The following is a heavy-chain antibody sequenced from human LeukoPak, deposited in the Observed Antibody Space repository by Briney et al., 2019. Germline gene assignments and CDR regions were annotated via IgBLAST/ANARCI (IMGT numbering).Heavy chain of an antibody. CDR2: IYYSGST. Sequence: SETLSLTCTVSGGSISSGDYYWSWIRQPPGKGLEWIGYIYYSGSTYYNPSLKSRVTISVDTSKNQFSLKLSSVTAADTAVYYCATENDYGDSYFDYWGQGTLVTVSS. J-gene: IGHJ4*02. V-gene: IGHV4-30-4*02. CDR3: ATENDYGDSYFDY. CDR1: GGSISSGDYY. D-gene: IGHD4-17*01.